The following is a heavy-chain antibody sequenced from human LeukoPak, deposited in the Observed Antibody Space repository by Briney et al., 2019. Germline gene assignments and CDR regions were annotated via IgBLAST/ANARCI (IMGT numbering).Heavy chain of an antibody. V-gene: IGHV3-49*03. J-gene: IGHJ4*02. D-gene: IGHD2-2*01. CDR2: IRSKAYGGTT. Sequence: GGSLRLSCTASGFTFGDYAMSWFRQAPGKGLEWVGFIRSKAYGGTTEYAASVKGRFTISRDDSKSIAYLQMNSLKTEDTAVYYCTRDRPLYCSSTSCYASDYWGQGTLVTVSS. CDR3: TRDRPLYCSSTSCYASDY. CDR1: GFTFGDYA.